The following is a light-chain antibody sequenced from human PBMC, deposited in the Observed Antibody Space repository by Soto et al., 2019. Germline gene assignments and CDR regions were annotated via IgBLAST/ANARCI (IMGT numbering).Light chain of an antibody. CDR1: SNDVGGYNY. CDR2: EVS. Sequence: QSALTQPASVSGSPGQSITISCAGTSNDVGGYNYVSWYQQHPGKAPKLLIYEVSHRPSGVSHRFSGSKSGDTASLTIAGLQAEDEADYYCNPYSRGTTLRVFGTGTKLTVL. V-gene: IGLV2-14*01. CDR3: NPYSRGTTLRV. J-gene: IGLJ1*01.